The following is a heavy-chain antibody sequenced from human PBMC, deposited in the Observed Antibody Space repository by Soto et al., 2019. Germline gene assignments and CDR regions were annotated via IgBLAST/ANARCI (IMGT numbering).Heavy chain of an antibody. V-gene: IGHV4-4*07. J-gene: IGHJ5*02. Sequence: SETLSLTCTVSGGSISSYYWSWIRQPAGKGLEWIGRIYTSGSTNYNPSLKSRVTMSVDTSKNQLSLKLRSVTAADTAVYYCAGARADQWSSWYRRWWFDPGGQGTLVAVSS. CDR1: GGSISSYY. CDR2: IYTSGST. D-gene: IGHD6-13*01. CDR3: AGARADQWSSWYRRWWFDP.